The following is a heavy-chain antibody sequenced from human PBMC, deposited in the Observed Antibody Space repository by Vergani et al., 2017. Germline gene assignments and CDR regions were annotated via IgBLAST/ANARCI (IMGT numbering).Heavy chain of an antibody. CDR2: INHSGST. D-gene: IGHD6-6*01. CDR1: GGSFSGYY. V-gene: IGHV4-34*01. CDR3: ARSRRAARFDY. Sequence: QVQLQQWGAGLLKPSETLSLTCAVYGGSFSGYYWSWIRQPPGKGLEWIGEINHSGSTNYNPSLKSRVTISVDTSKNQFSLKLSSVTAAVTAVYYCARSRRAARFDYWGQGTLVTVSS. J-gene: IGHJ4*02.